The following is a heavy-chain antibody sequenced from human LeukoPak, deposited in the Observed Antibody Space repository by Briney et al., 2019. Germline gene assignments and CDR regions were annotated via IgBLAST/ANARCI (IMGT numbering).Heavy chain of an antibody. CDR3: AKDISFGYYYYMDV. Sequence: GGSLRLSCAASGFTFSSYAMSWVRQAPGKGLEWVSGISWNSGSIGYADSVKGRFTISRDNAKNSLYLQMNSLRAEDTALYYCAKDISFGYYYYMDVWGKGTTVTVSS. D-gene: IGHD3-16*01. CDR1: GFTFSSYA. CDR2: ISWNSGSI. J-gene: IGHJ6*03. V-gene: IGHV3-9*01.